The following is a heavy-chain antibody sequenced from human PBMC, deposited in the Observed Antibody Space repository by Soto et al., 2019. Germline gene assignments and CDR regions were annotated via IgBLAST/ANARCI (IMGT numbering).Heavy chain of an antibody. CDR3: ARGSTGIAAAGAYYFDY. D-gene: IGHD6-13*01. J-gene: IGHJ4*02. V-gene: IGHV4-34*01. CDR1: GRSFSAHY. Sequence: KTXGTLSPTGAVYGRSFSAHYWSWNRQPPGKGLEWIGEINHSGSTNYNPSIKSRVTISVDASKNQFSLKLSSVTAADTAVYYCARGSTGIAAAGAYYFDYWGQGTLVTVSS. CDR2: INHSGST.